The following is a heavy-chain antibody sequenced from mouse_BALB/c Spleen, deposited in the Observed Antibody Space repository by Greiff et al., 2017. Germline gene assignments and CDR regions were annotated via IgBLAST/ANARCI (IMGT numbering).Heavy chain of an antibody. CDR1: GYTFSSYC. CDR2: ILPGSGST. Sequence: QVQLKQSGAELMKPGASVKISCTATGYTFSSYCIEWVKQRPGHGLEWIGEILPGSGSTNYNEKFKGKATFTADTSSNTAYMQLSSLTSEDSAVYYCARRDCYLAWFAYWGQGTLVTVSA. CDR3: ARRDCYLAWFAY. D-gene: IGHD1-1*01. V-gene: IGHV1-9*01. J-gene: IGHJ3*01.